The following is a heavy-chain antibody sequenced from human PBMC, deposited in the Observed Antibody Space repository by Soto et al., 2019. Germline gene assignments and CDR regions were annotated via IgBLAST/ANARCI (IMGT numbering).Heavy chain of an antibody. CDR1: GGTFSSYA. J-gene: IGHJ6*02. V-gene: IGHV1-69*13. Sequence: ASVKVSCKASGGTFSSYAISWVRQAPGQGLEWMGGIIPIFGTANYAQKFQGRVTITADESTSTAYMELSSLRSEDTAVYYCAIYRYYDNSGYSRISGMDVWSQGNTVTVS. CDR3: AIYRYYDNSGYSRISGMDV. D-gene: IGHD3-22*01. CDR2: IIPIFGTA.